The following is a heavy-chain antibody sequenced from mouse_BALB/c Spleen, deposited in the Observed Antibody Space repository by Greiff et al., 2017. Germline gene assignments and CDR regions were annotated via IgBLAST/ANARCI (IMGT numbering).Heavy chain of an antibody. Sequence: VQLQQSGAELMKPGASVKISCKATGYTFSSYWIEWVKQRPGHGLEWIGEILPGSGSTNYNEKFKGKATFTADTSSNTAYMQLSSLTSEDSAVYYCASREGHRYDALYFDVWGAGTTVTVSS. J-gene: IGHJ1*01. CDR1: GYTFSSYW. V-gene: IGHV1-9*01. D-gene: IGHD2-14*01. CDR2: ILPGSGST. CDR3: ASREGHRYDALYFDV.